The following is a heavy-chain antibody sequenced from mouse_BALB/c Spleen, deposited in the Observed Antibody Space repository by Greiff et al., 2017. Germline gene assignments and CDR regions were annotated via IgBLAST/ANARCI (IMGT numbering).Heavy chain of an antibody. CDR2: INPGSGGT. J-gene: IGHJ1*01. CDR3: ARDYYGSSDV. V-gene: IGHV1-54*01. Sequence: QVQLQQSGAELVRPGTSVKVSCKASGYAFTNYLIEWVKQRPGQGLEWIGVINPGSGGTNYNEKFKGKATLTADKSSSTAHMQLSSLTSDDSAVYFCARDYYGSSDVWGAGTTVTVSS. D-gene: IGHD1-1*01. CDR1: GYAFTNYL.